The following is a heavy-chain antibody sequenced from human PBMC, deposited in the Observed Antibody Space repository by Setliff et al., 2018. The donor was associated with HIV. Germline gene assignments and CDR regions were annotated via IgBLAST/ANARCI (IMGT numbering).Heavy chain of an antibody. V-gene: IGHV4-34*01. D-gene: IGHD2-8*02. CDR3: ARVSKTYWYSIPRDYYHHMDV. Sequence: KPSETLSLTCAVYGGSFSDNYWSWIRQSPGKGLEWIGDINHSGRTKYSPSLRSRVSISVDTSKTQFSLKLSSVSAADTAVYYCARVSKTYWYSIPRDYYHHMDVWGKGTTVTVSS. J-gene: IGHJ6*03. CDR2: INHSGRT. CDR1: GGSFSDNY.